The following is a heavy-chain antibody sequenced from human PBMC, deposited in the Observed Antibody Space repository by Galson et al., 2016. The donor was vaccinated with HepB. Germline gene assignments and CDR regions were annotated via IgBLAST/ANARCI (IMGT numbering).Heavy chain of an antibody. CDR2: ITDKSLNYAT. D-gene: IGHD4-17*01. Sequence: SLRLSCAAAGFRFSDSPIHWVRQAPGRGLEWIGRITDKSLNYATAYIASLRGRFTISRDDSKNTAYLQFNSLSSEDKAVYYCSRQRVTTSESYGLWGQGTVVSVS. CDR3: SRQRVTTSESYGL. V-gene: IGHV3-73*01. J-gene: IGHJ1*01. CDR1: GFRFSDSP.